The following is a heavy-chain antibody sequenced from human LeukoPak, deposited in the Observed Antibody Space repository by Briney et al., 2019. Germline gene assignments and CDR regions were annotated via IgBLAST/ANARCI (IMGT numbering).Heavy chain of an antibody. CDR1: GGSISSGDYY. J-gene: IGHJ4*02. D-gene: IGHD2-21*02. CDR3: ARLGVTAAGPQDY. V-gene: IGHV4-39*01. CDR2: IYYSGST. Sequence: SETLSLTCTVSGGSISSGDYYWGWIRQPPGRGLEWIGSIYYSGSTYCNPSLKSRVTISVDTSKNQFSLKLSSVTAADTAAYYCARLGVTAAGPQDYWGQGTLVTVSS.